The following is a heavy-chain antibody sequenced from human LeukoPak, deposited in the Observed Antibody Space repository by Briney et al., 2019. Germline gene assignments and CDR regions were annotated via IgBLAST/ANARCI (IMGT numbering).Heavy chain of an antibody. CDR3: ARSFSSGGSCCPYGMDV. D-gene: IGHD2-15*01. CDR1: DGSISSGDYY. Sequence: SQTLSLTCTVSDGSISSGDYYWSWIRQPPGKGLEWIGYIYYSGSTYYNPSLKSRVTISVDTSKNQFSLKLSSVTAADTAVYYCARSFSSGGSCCPYGMDVWGQGTTVTVSS. J-gene: IGHJ6*02. V-gene: IGHV4-30-4*01. CDR2: IYYSGST.